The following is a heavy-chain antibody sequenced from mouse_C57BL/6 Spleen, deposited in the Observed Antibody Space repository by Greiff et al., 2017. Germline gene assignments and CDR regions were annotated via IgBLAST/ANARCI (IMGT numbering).Heavy chain of an antibody. CDR3: ARHEWVVYAMDY. CDR2: FYPGSGSI. CDR1: GYTFTEYT. Sequence: QVQLQQSGAELVKPGASVKLSCKASGYTFTEYTIPWVKQRSGQGLEWIGWFYPGSGSIKYNEKFKDKATLTADKSSSTVYMALSRLTSEDSAVYVCARHEWVVYAMDYWGQGTSVTVSS. V-gene: IGHV1-62-2*01. J-gene: IGHJ4*01. D-gene: IGHD1-1*02.